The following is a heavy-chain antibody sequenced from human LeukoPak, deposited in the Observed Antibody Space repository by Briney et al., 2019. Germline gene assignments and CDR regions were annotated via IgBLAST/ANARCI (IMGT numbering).Heavy chain of an antibody. D-gene: IGHD6-19*01. Sequence: PGGSLRLSCAASGFTFSNSGMSWVRQAPGKGLEWVSATTGSGDNTYYADSVKGRFTISRDNSKNTLYLQMSSLRAEDTAVYYCAKMEVWAVAGTIDYWGQGTLVTVSS. J-gene: IGHJ4*02. V-gene: IGHV3-23*01. CDR3: AKMEVWAVAGTIDY. CDR2: TTGSGDNT. CDR1: GFTFSNSG.